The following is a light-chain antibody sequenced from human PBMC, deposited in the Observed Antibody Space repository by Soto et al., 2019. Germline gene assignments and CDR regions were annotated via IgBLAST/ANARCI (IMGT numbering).Light chain of an antibody. V-gene: IGKV3-15*01. CDR2: DVS. CDR1: QGVSRK. Sequence: DIVMTQSPATLSVAPGERVTFSCRASQGVSRKLAWYQHKPGQAPRLLIYDVSIRATGVPARFSGTGSETDFTLTISGLQSEDSAVYFCQHYNNWPFSFGQGTRLEIK. CDR3: QHYNNWPFS. J-gene: IGKJ5*01.